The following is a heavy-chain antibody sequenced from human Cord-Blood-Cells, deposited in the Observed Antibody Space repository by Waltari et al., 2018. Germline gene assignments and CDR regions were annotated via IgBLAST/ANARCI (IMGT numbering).Heavy chain of an antibody. V-gene: IGHV3-30-3*01. CDR1: RFPFSSYA. D-gene: IGHD6-19*01. J-gene: IGHJ4*02. Sequence: QVQLVESGGGVVQPGRSLRPPCAASRFPFSSYAMHCLRQAPGKGLEWVAVISYDGSNKYYADSVKGRFTISRDNSKNTLYLQMNSLRAEDTAVYYCARGGGAGRFDYWGQGTLVTVSS. CDR3: ARGGGAGRFDY. CDR2: ISYDGSNK.